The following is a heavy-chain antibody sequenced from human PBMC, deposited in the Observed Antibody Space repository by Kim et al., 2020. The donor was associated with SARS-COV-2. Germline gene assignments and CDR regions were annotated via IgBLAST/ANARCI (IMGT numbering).Heavy chain of an antibody. J-gene: IGHJ4*02. CDR1: GYTFTSYY. Sequence: ASVKVSCKASGYTFTSYYMHWVRQAPGQGLEWMGIINPSGGSTSYAQKFQGRVTMTRDTSTSTVYMELSSLRSEDTAVYYCARGGHIWVYCSGGSCYGREYYFDYWGQGTLVTVSS. V-gene: IGHV1-46*01. D-gene: IGHD2-15*01. CDR2: INPSGGST. CDR3: ARGGHIWVYCSGGSCYGREYYFDY.